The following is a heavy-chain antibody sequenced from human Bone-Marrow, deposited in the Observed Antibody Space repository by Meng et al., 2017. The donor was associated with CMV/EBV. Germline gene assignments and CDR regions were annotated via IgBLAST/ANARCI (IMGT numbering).Heavy chain of an antibody. CDR3: ARGLHPGSSWYYGMDV. V-gene: IGHV4-39*07. CDR1: GGSISSTSYY. Sequence: GSLRLSCTVSGGSISSTSYYWGWIRQPPGKGLEWIGNSYYSGSTYYNPSLKSRVTISVETSKNQFSLKLSSVTAADTAVYYCARGLHPGSSWYYGMDVWGQGTTVTVSS. CDR2: SYYSGST. D-gene: IGHD6-13*01. J-gene: IGHJ6*02.